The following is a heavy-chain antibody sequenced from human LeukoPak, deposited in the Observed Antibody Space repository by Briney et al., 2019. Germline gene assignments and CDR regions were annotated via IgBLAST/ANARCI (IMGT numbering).Heavy chain of an antibody. CDR2: INQDGRET. CDR1: GFTFSRYW. J-gene: IGHJ5*02. V-gene: IGHV3-7*01. Sequence: PGGSLRLSCEASGFTFSRYWMSWVRQAPGKGLEWVANINQDGRETYYVDSVMGRFTISRDNADNSLYLQMNSLRAEDTALYYCARDLGYSDPYNYFDPWGQGTLVTVSS. D-gene: IGHD4-17*01. CDR3: ARDLGYSDPYNYFDP.